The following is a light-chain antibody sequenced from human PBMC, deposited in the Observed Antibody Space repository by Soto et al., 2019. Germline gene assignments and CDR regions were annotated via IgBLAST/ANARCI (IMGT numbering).Light chain of an antibody. CDR3: QQYVSSPHT. J-gene: IGKJ1*01. CDR1: QSISSNY. Sequence: EIVLTQSPGTLSLSPGERATLSCRASQSISSNYLAWYQQKPGQAPRLLMYGASSRATGIPDRFSGSGSGTDFTLTIARLEPEDFAVYYCQQYVSSPHTFGQGTKVEI. V-gene: IGKV3-20*01. CDR2: GAS.